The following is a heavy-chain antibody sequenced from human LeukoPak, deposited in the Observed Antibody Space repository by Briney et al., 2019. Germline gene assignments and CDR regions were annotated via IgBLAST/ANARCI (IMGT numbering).Heavy chain of an antibody. CDR3: ARAGTGDRSAVFDS. Sequence: SETLSLTCAVYGGSFSGHYWNWIRQFPGKGLEWIGEINHAGGTNYNPSLKSRVVISVDTSKNQFSLRLTSVTAADTAVYFCARAGTGDRSAVFDSWGQGALVTVS. V-gene: IGHV4-34*01. CDR1: GGSFSGHY. D-gene: IGHD3-10*01. CDR2: INHAGGT. J-gene: IGHJ4*02.